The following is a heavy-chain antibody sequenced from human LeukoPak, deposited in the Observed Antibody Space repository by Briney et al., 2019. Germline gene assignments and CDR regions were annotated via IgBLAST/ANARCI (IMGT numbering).Heavy chain of an antibody. D-gene: IGHD2-2*01. CDR2: FYHSGST. J-gene: IGHJ5*02. CDR1: DYSISGGYY. CDR3: ARGRGYQLSSNWFDP. Sequence: PSETLSLTCTVSDYSISGGYYWGWIRQPPGKGLEWIGSFYHSGSTYYNPSLKSRAAISVDTSKNQFSLKLTSVTAADTAVCHCARGRGYQLSSNWFDPWGQGTLVTVSS. V-gene: IGHV4-38-2*02.